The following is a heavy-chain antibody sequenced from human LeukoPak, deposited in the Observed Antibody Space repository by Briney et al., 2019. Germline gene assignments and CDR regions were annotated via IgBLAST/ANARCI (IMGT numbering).Heavy chain of an antibody. D-gene: IGHD4-23*01. Sequence: PGGSLRLSCVASGFTFSSFSMHWVRQAPGNGLEWVAVISHDGSHKSYADSVRGRFTISRDNSKNTLSLQMNTLRPEDTALFYCARDPNRLADYGGDYFGHWGQGTLVTVSS. V-gene: IGHV3-30*04. CDR3: ARDPNRLADYGGDYFGH. J-gene: IGHJ4*02. CDR1: GFTFSSFS. CDR2: ISHDGSHK.